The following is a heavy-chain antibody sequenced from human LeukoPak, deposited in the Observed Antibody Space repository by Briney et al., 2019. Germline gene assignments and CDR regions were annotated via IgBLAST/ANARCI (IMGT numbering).Heavy chain of an antibody. V-gene: IGHV1-69*01. Sequence: VKVSCKASGYTFTSYAISWVRQAPGQGLEWMGGIIPIFGTANYAQKFQGRVTITADESTSTAYMELSSLRSEDTAVYYCARERDSGSYCDYWGQGTLVTVSS. CDR2: IIPIFGTA. CDR1: GYTFTSYA. D-gene: IGHD1-26*01. J-gene: IGHJ4*02. CDR3: ARERDSGSYCDY.